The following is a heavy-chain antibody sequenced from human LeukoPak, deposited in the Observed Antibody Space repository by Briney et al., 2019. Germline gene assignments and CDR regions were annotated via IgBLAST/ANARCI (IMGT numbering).Heavy chain of an antibody. D-gene: IGHD3-3*01. CDR1: GAAISTYF. Sequence: SGTLSLACTVSGAAISTYFWSWIRQSPGKGLEWIGYIYSSGSTKYNPSLKSRVTISVDASKNQFPLTLRSLTAADTAVYYCARDFWSGPVGFDPWGQGTLVTVS. V-gene: IGHV4-59*01. CDR2: IYSSGST. CDR3: ARDFWSGPVGFDP. J-gene: IGHJ5*02.